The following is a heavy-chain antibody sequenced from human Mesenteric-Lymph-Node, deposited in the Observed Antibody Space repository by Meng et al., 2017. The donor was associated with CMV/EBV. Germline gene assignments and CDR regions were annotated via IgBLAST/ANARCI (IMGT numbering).Heavy chain of an antibody. J-gene: IGHJ6*02. V-gene: IGHV1-2*02. CDR2: INPNSGGT. CDR1: GYTFTGYY. Sequence: ASVKVSCKASGYTFTGYYMHWVRQAPGQGLEWMGWINPNSGGTNYAQKFQGRVTMTRDTSISTAYMELSRLRSDDTAVYYCARSPVVPAVYYYYYGTDVWGQGTTVTVSS. D-gene: IGHD2-2*01. CDR3: ARSPVVPAVYYYYYGTDV.